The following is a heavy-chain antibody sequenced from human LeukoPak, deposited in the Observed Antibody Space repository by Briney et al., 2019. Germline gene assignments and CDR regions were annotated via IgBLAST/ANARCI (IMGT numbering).Heavy chain of an antibody. V-gene: IGHV1-18*01. D-gene: IGHD3-9*01. J-gene: IGHJ4*02. Sequence: GASVKVSCKASGYTFTSYGISWVRQAPGQGLEWMGWISAYNGNTNYAQKLQGRVTMTTDTSTSTAYMELRSLRSDDTAVYYCARVPRYYDILTGYYEGYFDYWGQGTLVTVSS. CDR1: GYTFTSYG. CDR3: ARVPRYYDILTGYYEGYFDY. CDR2: ISAYNGNT.